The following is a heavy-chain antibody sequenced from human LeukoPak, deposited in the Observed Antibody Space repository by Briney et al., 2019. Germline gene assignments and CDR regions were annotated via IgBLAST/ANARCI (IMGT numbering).Heavy chain of an antibody. D-gene: IGHD3-22*01. CDR1: GYTFTGYY. Sequence: ASVKVSCKASGYTFTGYYMHWVRQAPGQGLEWMGWINPNSGDTNFAQKFQGRVTMTRDTSISAVYMELSRLRSDDTAVFYCARGYYDSSDFEYFQHWGQGTLVTVSS. CDR2: INPNSGDT. CDR3: ARGYYDSSDFEYFQH. J-gene: IGHJ1*01. V-gene: IGHV1-2*02.